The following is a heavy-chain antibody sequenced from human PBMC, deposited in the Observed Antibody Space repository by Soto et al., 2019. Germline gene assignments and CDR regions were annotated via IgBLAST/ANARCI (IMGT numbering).Heavy chain of an antibody. CDR2: FSSSSSYI. D-gene: IGHD6-13*01. CDR1: GFILSDCA. CDR3: ARSPGVLYSSSYGIFDY. J-gene: IGHJ4*02. V-gene: IGHV3-21*01. Sequence: PGGSLRLSCATSGFILSDCAMNWVRQAPGKGLEWVSSFSSSSSYIYYADSVKGRFTISRDNAKNSLYLQMNSLRAEDTAVYYCARSPGVLYSSSYGIFDYWGQGTLVTVSS.